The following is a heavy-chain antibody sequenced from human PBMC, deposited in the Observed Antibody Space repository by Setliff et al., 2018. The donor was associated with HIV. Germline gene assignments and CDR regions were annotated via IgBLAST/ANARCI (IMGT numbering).Heavy chain of an antibody. D-gene: IGHD6-19*01. J-gene: IGHJ4*02. CDR2: IIPILGPA. CDR3: ARAPELYSSGWYYDY. Sequence: SVKVSCKVSGVTFSSSAISWVRQAPGQGLEWMGGIIPILGPANYAQKFQGRVTITADESLSTAFMELSSLRSEDTAIYYCARAPELYSSGWYYDYWGQGTLVTVS. CDR1: GVTFSSSA. V-gene: IGHV1-69*13.